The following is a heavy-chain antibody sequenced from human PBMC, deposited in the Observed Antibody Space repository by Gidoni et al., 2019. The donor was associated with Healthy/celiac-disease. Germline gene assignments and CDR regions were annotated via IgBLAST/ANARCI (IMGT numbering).Heavy chain of an antibody. D-gene: IGHD3-10*01. CDR2: ISSSSSYT. CDR1: GFTFSDYY. Sequence: QVQLVESGGGLVKPGGSLRLSCAPSGFTFSDYYMSWIRQAPGKGLEWVSYISSSSSYTNYADSVKGRFTISRDNAKNSLYLQMNSLRAEDTAVYYCARDITMVRGEFGYWGQGTLVTVSS. CDR3: ARDITMVRGEFGY. J-gene: IGHJ4*02. V-gene: IGHV3-11*05.